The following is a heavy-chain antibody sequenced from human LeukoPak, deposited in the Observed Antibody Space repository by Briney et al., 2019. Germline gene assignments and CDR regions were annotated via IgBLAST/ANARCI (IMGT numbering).Heavy chain of an antibody. CDR2: IYYSGST. J-gene: IGHJ5*02. CDR3: ARANEPPLWFDP. V-gene: IGHV4-59*01. CDR1: GGSISSYY. Sequence: SETLSLTCTVSGGSISSYYWSWIRQPPGKGLEWIGYIYYSGSTNYNPSLKSRVTISVDTSKNQFPLKLSSVTAADTAVYYCARANEPPLWFDPWGQGTLVTVSS.